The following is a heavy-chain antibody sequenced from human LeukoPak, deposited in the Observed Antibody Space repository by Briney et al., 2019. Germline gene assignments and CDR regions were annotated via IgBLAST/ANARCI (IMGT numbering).Heavy chain of an antibody. CDR1: GFTFRNYW. CDR2: IKQDGSEK. J-gene: IGHJ4*02. V-gene: IGHV3-7*03. Sequence: PGGSLRLSCAVSGFTFRNYWMSWVRQAPGKGLEWVANIKQDGSEKYYVDSVKGRFTISRDNSKNTLYLQMNSLRAEDTAVYYCARRAGAYSHPYDYWGQGTLVTVSS. D-gene: IGHD4/OR15-4a*01. CDR3: ARRAGAYSHPYDY.